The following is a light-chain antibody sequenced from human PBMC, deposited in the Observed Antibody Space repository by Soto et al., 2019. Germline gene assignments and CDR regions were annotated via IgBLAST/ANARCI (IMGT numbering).Light chain of an antibody. Sequence: EIVLTQSPGTLSLSPGERATLSCRASQSVSSTYLAWYQQKPGQAPRLLIYGASSRASVIPDGFSCSGSGRAFTLTISRLDPEDFAVYYCQQYGRSSLTFGPGTKVDIK. CDR3: QQYGRSSLT. CDR2: GAS. V-gene: IGKV3-20*01. J-gene: IGKJ3*01. CDR1: QSVSSTY.